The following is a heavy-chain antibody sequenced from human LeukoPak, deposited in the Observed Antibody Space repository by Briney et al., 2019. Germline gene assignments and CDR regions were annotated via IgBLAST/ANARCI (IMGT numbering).Heavy chain of an antibody. D-gene: IGHD6-13*01. CDR2: ISGSGDST. J-gene: IGHJ4*02. Sequence: GGSLRLSCVASGFTLRSYVMNWVRQTPGKGLEWVSSISGSGDSTFYADSVKGRFSISRDNSKNTLYLQVNGLRTEDTAVYYCAKGPKQQLVGSRGHYFDYWGQGTLVTVSS. CDR1: GFTLRSYV. V-gene: IGHV3-23*01. CDR3: AKGPKQQLVGSRGHYFDY.